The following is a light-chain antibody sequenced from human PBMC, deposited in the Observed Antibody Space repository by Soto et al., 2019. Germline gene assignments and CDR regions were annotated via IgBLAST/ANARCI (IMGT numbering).Light chain of an antibody. CDR2: SAS. J-gene: IGKJ2*03. Sequence: DIQMTQSPSSVSASIGDTVTITCRASQDINVYLNWYQQKPGEVPKLLIYSASTLHSGVPSRFTGSGSEKDFTLTITSLQPEDFATYYCQHGYVAPYSFGQGTKVDIK. V-gene: IGKV1-39*01. CDR3: QHGYVAPYS. CDR1: QDINVY.